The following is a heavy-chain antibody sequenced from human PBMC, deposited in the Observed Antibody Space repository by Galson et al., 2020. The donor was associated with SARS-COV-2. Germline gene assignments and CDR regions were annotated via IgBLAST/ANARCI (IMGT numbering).Heavy chain of an antibody. CDR1: GFTFSDYY. D-gene: IGHD6-6*01. Sequence: TAGSLTLYCSASGFTFSDYYMRWIRQAPGKGLDWVSSIRGSGSTIYYADSVKGRFTISRDHAENLLSLQMNSLRAEDTALYYCARDQDYSSSHFYYYYGMDVWGQGTTVTVSS. CDR2: IRGSGSTI. V-gene: IGHV3-11*01. J-gene: IGHJ6*02. CDR3: ARDQDYSSSHFYYYYGMDV.